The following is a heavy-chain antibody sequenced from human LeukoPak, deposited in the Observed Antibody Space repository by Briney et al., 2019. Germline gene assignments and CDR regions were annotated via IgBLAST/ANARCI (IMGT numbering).Heavy chain of an antibody. J-gene: IGHJ4*02. D-gene: IGHD2-15*01. CDR3: ARDVLDSGGYLNPSQY. CDR2: IYSGGST. V-gene: IGHV3-53*01. Sequence: GGSLRLSCAASGFAVSNNYMSWVRQAPGKGLEWVSVIYSGGSTYYADPVKGRFTISRDTSRNTLYLQMNSLRVEDTAVYYCARDVLDSGGYLNPSQYWGQGTLVTVSS. CDR1: GFAVSNNY.